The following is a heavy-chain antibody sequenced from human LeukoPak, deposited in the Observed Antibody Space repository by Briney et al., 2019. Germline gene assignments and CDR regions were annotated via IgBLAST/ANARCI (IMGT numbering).Heavy chain of an antibody. CDR2: IYSGGST. CDR3: ASNYYDSSGYYN. V-gene: IGHV3-66*01. J-gene: IGHJ4*02. D-gene: IGHD3-22*01. CDR1: GFTFSSYA. Sequence: GGSLRLSCAASGFTFSSYAMSWVRQAPGKGLEWVSVIYSGGSTYYADSVKGRFTISRDNSKNTLYLQMNSLRAEDTAVCYCASNYYDSSGYYNWGQGTLVTVSS.